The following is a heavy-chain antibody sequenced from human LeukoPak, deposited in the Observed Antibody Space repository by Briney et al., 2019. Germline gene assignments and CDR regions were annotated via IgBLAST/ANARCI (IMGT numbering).Heavy chain of an antibody. CDR2: ISYDGSNK. Sequence: GRSLRLSCAASGFTFSSYGMHWVRQAPGKGLEWVAVISYDGSNKYYADSVKGRFTISRDNSKNTLYLQMNSLRAEDTAVYYCAKSGRIVPDDAFDIWGQGTMVTVSS. V-gene: IGHV3-30*18. CDR1: GFTFSSYG. CDR3: AKSGRIVPDDAFDI. D-gene: IGHD2-2*01. J-gene: IGHJ3*02.